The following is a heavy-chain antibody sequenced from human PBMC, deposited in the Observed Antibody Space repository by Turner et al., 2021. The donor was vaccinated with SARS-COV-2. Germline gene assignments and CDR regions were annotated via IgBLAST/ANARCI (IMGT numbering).Heavy chain of an antibody. D-gene: IGHD4-17*01. Sequence: QLQLVSSGAAVKKHRSSVKVYCKASGITFRTYAISWVRQAPGQGLEWMGGIIPIFGTANYAQNFQGRVTITADESSSTAYMQLRSLISEDTAVYYCARDVDYFAPIWGSHHYYYGMDVWGQGTTVTVSS. CDR3: ARDVDYFAPIWGSHHYYYGMDV. V-gene: IGHV1-69*01. J-gene: IGHJ6*02. CDR1: GITFRTYA. CDR2: IIPIFGTA.